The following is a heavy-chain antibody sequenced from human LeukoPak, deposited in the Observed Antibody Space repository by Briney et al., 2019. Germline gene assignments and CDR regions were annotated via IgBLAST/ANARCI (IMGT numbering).Heavy chain of an antibody. CDR2: ISGSGGST. CDR3: ANGIGSSGPGFDY. V-gene: IGHV3-23*01. J-gene: IGHJ4*02. Sequence: GGSLRLSCAASGFTFSSYGMSWVRQAPGKGLEWVSAISGSGGSTYYADSVKGRFTISRDNSKNTLYLQMNSLRAEDTAVYHCANGIGSSGPGFDYWGQGTLVTVSS. CDR1: GFTFSSYG. D-gene: IGHD3-3*01.